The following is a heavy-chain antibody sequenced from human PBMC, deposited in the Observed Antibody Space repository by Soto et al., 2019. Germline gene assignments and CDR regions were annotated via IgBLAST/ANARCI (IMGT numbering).Heavy chain of an antibody. CDR1: GFTFSSYA. D-gene: IGHD3-3*01. CDR2: ISGSGGST. V-gene: IGHV3-23*01. CDR3: AKNERMGYDFWSGYNYFDY. Sequence: GGSLRLSCAASGFTFSSYAMSWVRQAPGKGLEWVSAISGSGGSTYYADSVKGRFTISRDNSKNTLYLQMSSLRAEDTAVYYCAKNERMGYDFWSGYNYFDYWGQGTLVTVSS. J-gene: IGHJ4*02.